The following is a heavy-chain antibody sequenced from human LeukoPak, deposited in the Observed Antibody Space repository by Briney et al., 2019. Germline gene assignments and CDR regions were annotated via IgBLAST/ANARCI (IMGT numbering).Heavy chain of an antibody. CDR1: GGSFSGYY. V-gene: IGHV4-34*01. CDR2: INHSGST. CDR3: ARAARPVYFDY. Sequence: TSETLSLTCAVYGGSFSGYYWSWLRQPPGRGLEWIGEINHSGSTNYNPSLKSRVTISVDTSKNQFSLKLSSVTAADTAVYYCARAARPVYFDYWGQEPWSPSPQ. J-gene: IGHJ4*01. D-gene: IGHD6-6*01.